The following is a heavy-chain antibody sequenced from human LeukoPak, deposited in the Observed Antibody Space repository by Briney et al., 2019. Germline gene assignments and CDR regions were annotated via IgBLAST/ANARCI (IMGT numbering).Heavy chain of an antibody. CDR2: IYTSGST. D-gene: IGHD2-2*01. J-gene: IGHJ3*02. V-gene: IGHV4-61*02. CDR3: ARPNCSSTSCYDAFDI. Sequence: PSQTLSLTCTVSGGSLSSGSYYWSWIRQPAGKGLEWIGRIYTSGSTNYNPSLKSRVTISVDTSKNRFSLKLSSVTAADTAVYYCARPNCSSTSCYDAFDIWGQGTMVTVSS. CDR1: GGSLSSGSYY.